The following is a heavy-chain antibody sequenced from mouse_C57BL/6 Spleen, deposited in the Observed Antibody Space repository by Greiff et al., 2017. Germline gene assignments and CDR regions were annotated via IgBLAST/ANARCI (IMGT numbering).Heavy chain of an antibody. Sequence: QVQLKQSGAELVRPGASVTLSCKASGYTFTDYEMHWVKQTPVPGLEWIGAIDPETGGTAYNQKFKGKAILTADKSSSTAYMELRSLTSEDSAVYYCTRSANWDHYFDYWGQGTTLTVSS. CDR2: IDPETGGT. J-gene: IGHJ2*01. CDR3: TRSANWDHYFDY. D-gene: IGHD4-1*01. V-gene: IGHV1-15*01. CDR1: GYTFTDYE.